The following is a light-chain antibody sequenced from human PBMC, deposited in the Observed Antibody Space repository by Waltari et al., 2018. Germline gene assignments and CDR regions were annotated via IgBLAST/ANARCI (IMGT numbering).Light chain of an antibody. Sequence: DIQMTQSPSTLAASVGDRVTITCRASQTIGGWLAWYQQKPGKAPKLLIYKASILESGVPSRFTGSGSGTEFTLTISSLQTDDFATYYCQQYHRYSAFGQGTKVEIK. CDR3: QQYHRYSA. J-gene: IGKJ1*01. CDR1: QTIGGW. CDR2: KAS. V-gene: IGKV1-5*03.